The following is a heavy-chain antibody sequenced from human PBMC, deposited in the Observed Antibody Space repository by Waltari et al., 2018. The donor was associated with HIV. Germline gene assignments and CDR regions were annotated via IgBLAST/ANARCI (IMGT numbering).Heavy chain of an antibody. CDR3: TRLSGNDAFDV. D-gene: IGHD1-1*01. Sequence: EVQLVESGGGLVQPGESLKLSCAASGFTFSRSAIPWVRQAPGKGRDWIGRIRSKANGYTTAYGASVKGRFIISRDDSKNTAYLQMSSLKTEDTALFYCTRLSGNDAFDVWGQGTLVTVSS. CDR2: IRSKANGYTT. V-gene: IGHV3-73*02. CDR1: GFTFSRSA. J-gene: IGHJ3*01.